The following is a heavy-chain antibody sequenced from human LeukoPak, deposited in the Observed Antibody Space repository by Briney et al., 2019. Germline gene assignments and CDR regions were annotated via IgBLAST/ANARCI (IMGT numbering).Heavy chain of an antibody. J-gene: IGHJ4*02. CDR3: AKRYYGSGSYYAFDY. V-gene: IGHV3-23*01. CDR1: GFTFSSYA. Sequence: GGSLRLSCAASGFTFSSYAISWVRQAPGTGLEWVSAISGPGGSTYYADSVKGRFTISRDNSKNTLYLQMNSLRAEDTAVYYCAKRYYGSGSYYAFDYWGQGTLVTVSS. D-gene: IGHD3-10*01. CDR2: ISGPGGST.